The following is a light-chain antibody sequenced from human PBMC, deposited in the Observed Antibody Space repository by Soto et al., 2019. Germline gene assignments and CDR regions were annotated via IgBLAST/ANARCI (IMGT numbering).Light chain of an antibody. J-gene: IGKJ4*01. CDR1: QSVTSSS. V-gene: IGKV3-20*01. Sequence: ETVLTQSPGTLSLSPGERATVSCRASQSVTSSSLGWYQQKPGQAPRLLIYGASTRATGIPDRFSGSGSGTGFTLTVSRLEPEDFAVYYCQQYGSSAQVTFGGGTKVEIK. CDR3: QQYGSSAQVT. CDR2: GAS.